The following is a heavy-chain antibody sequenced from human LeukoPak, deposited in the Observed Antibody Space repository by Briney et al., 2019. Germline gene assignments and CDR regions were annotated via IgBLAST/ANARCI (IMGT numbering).Heavy chain of an antibody. CDR1: GYTFTSYD. J-gene: IGHJ4*02. CDR2: MNPNSGNT. CDR3: ARERDSSGWTSFDY. Sequence: ASVKVSCKASGYTFTSYDINWVRQATGQGLEWMGWMNPNSGNTGYAQKFQGRVTITRNTSISTAYMELSSLRSDDTAVYYCARERDSSGWTSFDYWGQGTLVTVSS. V-gene: IGHV1-8*03. D-gene: IGHD6-19*01.